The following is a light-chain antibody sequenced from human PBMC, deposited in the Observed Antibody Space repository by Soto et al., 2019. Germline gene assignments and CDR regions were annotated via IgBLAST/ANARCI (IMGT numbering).Light chain of an antibody. CDR2: DNN. V-gene: IGLV1-51*01. Sequence: QSVLTQPPSVSAAPGQTVTISCSGGSSNIGNNYVSWYQQVAGTAPKVLIFDNNKRPSGIPDRFSGSKSGTSATLAIAGLQTGDAADYYCATWDSSLSAWLFGGGTQLTVL. CDR1: SSNIGNNY. J-gene: IGLJ3*02. CDR3: ATWDSSLSAWL.